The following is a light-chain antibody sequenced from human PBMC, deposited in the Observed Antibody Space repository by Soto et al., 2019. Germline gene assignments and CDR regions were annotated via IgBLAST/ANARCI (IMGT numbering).Light chain of an antibody. CDR1: QSISSY. J-gene: IGKJ1*01. CDR3: QQGYSTPWT. V-gene: IGKV1-39*01. Sequence: DIQMTQSPSSLSASVGDRVTITCRASQSISSYLHWYQQRLGKAPKLLIYAAYNLQSGVPSRFSASGSETDFTLILNSLQPEDFATYYCQQGYSTPWTFGQGTKVEIK. CDR2: AAY.